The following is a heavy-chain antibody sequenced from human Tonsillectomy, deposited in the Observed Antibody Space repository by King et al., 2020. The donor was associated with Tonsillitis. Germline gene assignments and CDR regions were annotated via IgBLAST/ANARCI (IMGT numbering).Heavy chain of an antibody. Sequence: QLVQSGGCVVQPGRSLRLSCSASGFTFSGYGMHWVRQAPGKGLLGVAMLWYDGSNKYYADSVKGRFTTSIENSTNKQHLQMNSLRAEDTAVYYCAREGYYYDSSGSNPFDYWGQGTLVTVSS. CDR2: LWYDGSNK. J-gene: IGHJ4*02. D-gene: IGHD3-22*01. V-gene: IGHV3-33*01. CDR1: GFTFSGYG. CDR3: AREGYYYDSSGSNPFDY.